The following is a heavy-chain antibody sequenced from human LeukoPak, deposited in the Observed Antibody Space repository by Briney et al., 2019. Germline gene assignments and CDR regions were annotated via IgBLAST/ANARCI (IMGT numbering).Heavy chain of an antibody. CDR2: VIPFLGTT. V-gene: IGHV1-69*11. Sequence: SVTVSCKASGGTFSNDAVSWVRQAPGEGLRWMGRVIPFLGTTNYAPNFQGRVTITADQDTQTAYMELRSLRSEDTAVYFCARGPSSDLRTGFFFGYFDDWGQGTLITVSS. CDR3: ARGPSSDLRTGFFFGYFDD. D-gene: IGHD3/OR15-3a*01. J-gene: IGHJ4*02. CDR1: GGTFSNDA.